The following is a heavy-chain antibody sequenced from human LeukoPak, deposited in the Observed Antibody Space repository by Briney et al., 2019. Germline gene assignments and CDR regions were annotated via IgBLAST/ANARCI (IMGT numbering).Heavy chain of an antibody. Sequence: SETLSLTCTVSGGSISSSGYFWGWIRQPPGKGLEWIGNINYSGSTYYNPSLKSRVTIFVDTSKNQFSLKVTSVTAADTAVYFCARRVTGDLRRFDYWGQGTLVTVSS. CDR3: ARRVTGDLRRFDY. V-gene: IGHV4-39*01. J-gene: IGHJ4*02. CDR2: INYSGST. CDR1: GGSISSSGYF. D-gene: IGHD7-27*01.